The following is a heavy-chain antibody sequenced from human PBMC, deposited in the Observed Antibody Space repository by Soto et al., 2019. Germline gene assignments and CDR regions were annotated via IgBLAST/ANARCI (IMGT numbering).Heavy chain of an antibody. CDR2: ITSNSDHI. J-gene: IGHJ4*02. V-gene: IGHV3-21*01. CDR1: GFMFSAYT. Sequence: PGGSLRLSCAASGFMFSAYTMSWVRQAPGKGLEWLSSITSNSDHIDYADSVRGRFTVSRDNARKSLYLQMDSLGAEDTGVYYCATPYYYNHSGPGTLVTVSS. CDR3: ATPYYYNH.